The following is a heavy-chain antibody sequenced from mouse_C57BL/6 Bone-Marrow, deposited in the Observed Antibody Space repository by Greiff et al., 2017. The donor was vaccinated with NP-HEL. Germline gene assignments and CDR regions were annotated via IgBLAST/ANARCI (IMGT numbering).Heavy chain of an antibody. J-gene: IGHJ2*01. CDR2: IDRNSGGT. D-gene: IGHD1-1*01. Sequence: QVQLQQPGAELVKPGASVKLSCKASGYTFTSYLMHWVKQRPGRGLEWIGRIDRNSGGTKYKEKFKSKVTLTVDKATSTVYMQLNSLSSEDTEVYFDARYNSGSSSFDYWDRGTTLTVSS. V-gene: IGHV1-72*01. CDR1: GYTFTSYL. CDR3: ARYNSGSSSFDY.